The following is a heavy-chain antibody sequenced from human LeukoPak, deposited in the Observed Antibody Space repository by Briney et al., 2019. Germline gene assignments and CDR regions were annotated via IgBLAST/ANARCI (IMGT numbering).Heavy chain of an antibody. CDR2: ISGSGGST. CDR1: GFTFSSYG. J-gene: IGHJ6*03. V-gene: IGHV3-23*01. CDR3: AKNGAYYYYYMDV. D-gene: IGHD3-10*01. Sequence: PGGSLRLSCAASGFTFSSYGMSWVRQAPGKGLEWVSVISGSGGSTYYADSVKGRFTISRDNSKNTLYLQMNSLRAEDTAVYYCAKNGAYYYYYMDVWGKGTTVTISS.